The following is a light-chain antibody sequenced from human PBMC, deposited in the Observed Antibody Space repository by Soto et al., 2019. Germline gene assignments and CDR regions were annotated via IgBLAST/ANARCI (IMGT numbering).Light chain of an antibody. J-gene: IGKJ1*01. CDR1: QSVSTNN. Sequence: IVLTQSPGTLSSTPGERATLSCRASQSVSTNNLAWYQQRPGQAPRLLIYGASRRATGIPDRFSGSGSGTDFTLTISRLEPEDVAVYYCLQYHNLWAFGQGTKVDI. V-gene: IGKV3-20*01. CDR2: GAS. CDR3: LQYHNLWA.